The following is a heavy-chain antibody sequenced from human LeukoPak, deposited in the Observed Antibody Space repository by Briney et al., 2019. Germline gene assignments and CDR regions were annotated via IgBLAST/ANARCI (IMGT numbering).Heavy chain of an antibody. Sequence: PGGSLRLSCAASGFTFSSYSMNWVRQAPGRGLEWGSYISGSSSTIYYADSVKGRFTISRDNGKNTLYLQMNSLRAEDTAVYYCARLSYDYGSGTTLHFDYWGQGTLVTVSS. CDR1: GFTFSSYS. V-gene: IGHV3-48*01. CDR3: ARLSYDYGSGTTLHFDY. J-gene: IGHJ4*02. D-gene: IGHD3-10*01. CDR2: ISGSSSTI.